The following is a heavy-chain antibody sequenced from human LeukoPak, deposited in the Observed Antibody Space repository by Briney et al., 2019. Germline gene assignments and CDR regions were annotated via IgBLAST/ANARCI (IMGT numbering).Heavy chain of an antibody. CDR2: IGGSGSGYST. D-gene: IGHD6-19*01. Sequence: GGSLRLTCAASGFTFSIYAMSWVRQAPGKGLEWVSSIGGSGSGYSTYYADSVKGRFTISRDTSKNTLYLQMNSLRAEDTAVYYCAKEQWLGKMNYFDYWGQGTLVTVSS. J-gene: IGHJ4*02. CDR1: GFTFSIYA. V-gene: IGHV3-23*01. CDR3: AKEQWLGKMNYFDY.